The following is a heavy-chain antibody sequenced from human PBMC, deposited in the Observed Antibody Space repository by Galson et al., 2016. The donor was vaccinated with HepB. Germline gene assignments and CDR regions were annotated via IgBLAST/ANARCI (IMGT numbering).Heavy chain of an antibody. Sequence: SLRLSCAASGFTVSNHYMTWVRQAPGKGLEWVSRIYNGGNTGYADSVKGRFTISSNSSKNTLFLQMNSLIAEDTAMYYCGRGPIVGVTGDFWGQGTLVTVSS. D-gene: IGHD1-26*01. J-gene: IGHJ4*02. CDR3: GRGPIVGVTGDF. CDR2: IYNGGNT. CDR1: GFTVSNHY. V-gene: IGHV3-53*01.